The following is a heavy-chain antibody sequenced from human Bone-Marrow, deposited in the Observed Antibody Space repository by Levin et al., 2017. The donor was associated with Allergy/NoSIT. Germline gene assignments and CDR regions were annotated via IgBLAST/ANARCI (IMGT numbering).Heavy chain of an antibody. J-gene: IGHJ3*02. V-gene: IGHV3-13*01. D-gene: IGHD5-18*01. CDR1: GFTFRTHD. Sequence: GGSLRLSCAASGFTFRTHDMHWVRQGTGKGLEWVSTIGTAGDTYYPDSVRGRFTISRENATNSLYLQMNGLSAGDTAVYYCARYNYEYNALDIWGQGTMVTVSS. CDR3: ARYNYEYNALDI. CDR2: IGTAGDT.